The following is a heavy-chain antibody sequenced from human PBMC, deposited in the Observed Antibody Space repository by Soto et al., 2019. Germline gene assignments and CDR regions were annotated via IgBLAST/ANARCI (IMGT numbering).Heavy chain of an antibody. CDR1: GYTFTVYY. V-gene: IGHV1-2*04. CDR2: INPNSGGT. J-gene: IGHJ3*02. Sequence: SVKVSCKASGYTFTVYYVHWVRQAPRQGLEWMGWINPNSGGTNYAQKCQGWVTMTRDTSISTAYMELSRLRSDDTAVYYCVRVCYGDLDAFDIWGQGTMVTVSS. CDR3: VRVCYGDLDAFDI. D-gene: IGHD4-17*01.